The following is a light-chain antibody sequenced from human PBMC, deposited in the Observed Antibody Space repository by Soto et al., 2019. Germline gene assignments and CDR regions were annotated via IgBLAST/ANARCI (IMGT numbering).Light chain of an antibody. Sequence: QSVLTQPPSASASLGASVTLTCTLSSGYSNYKVDWYQQRPGKGPRFVMRVGTGGIVGAKGDGIPDRFSVLRSGRNRYLTIKDIPDEDHSDYYCGADHGGGRNFVLGVVFGGGTQLTVL. CDR3: GADHGGGRNFVLGVV. J-gene: IGLJ2*01. CDR2: VGTGGIVG. CDR1: SGYSNYK. V-gene: IGLV9-49*01.